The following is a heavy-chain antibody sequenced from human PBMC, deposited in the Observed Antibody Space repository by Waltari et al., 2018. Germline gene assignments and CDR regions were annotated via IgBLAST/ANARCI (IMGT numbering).Heavy chain of an antibody. CDR2: IIPIFGTS. CDR3: AMYIGTAPDAFDF. CDR1: GGAVGSYA. J-gene: IGHJ3*01. Sequence: QVQLVQSGAEVEKPGASVKVCCKASGGAVGSYAISWVRTAPGLGLEWMGRIIPIFGTSTYSQKFQCTVTITAAKSTLSAYMELSSLRSAATSVYYCAMYIGTAPDAFDFWGQGTMVTVSS. D-gene: IGHD2-21*02. V-gene: IGHV1-69*14.